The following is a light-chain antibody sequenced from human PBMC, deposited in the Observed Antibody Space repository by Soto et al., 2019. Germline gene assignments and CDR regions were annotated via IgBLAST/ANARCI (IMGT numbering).Light chain of an antibody. Sequence: EIVLKQSPSTLSLSPGEGATLSCRTSQSLTSSYLAWYQQRPAQAPRLLIYGASTRATGIPDRFSGSGSGTDFTLTISRLEPEDFAVYYCQQYGSSPYSFGQGTKVDIK. V-gene: IGKV3-20*01. CDR1: QSLTSSY. J-gene: IGKJ2*03. CDR2: GAS. CDR3: QQYGSSPYS.